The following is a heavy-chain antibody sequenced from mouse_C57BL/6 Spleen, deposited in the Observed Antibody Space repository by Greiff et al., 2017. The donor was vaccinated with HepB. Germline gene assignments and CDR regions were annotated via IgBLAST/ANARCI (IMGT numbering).Heavy chain of an antibody. Sequence: DVKLVESGGGLVKPGGSLKLSCAASGFTFSDYGMHWVRQAPEKGLEWVAYISSGSSTIYYADTVKGRFTISRDNAKNTLFLQMTSLRSEDTAMYYCARNYGSRRWYFDVWGTGTTVTVSS. D-gene: IGHD1-1*01. J-gene: IGHJ1*03. V-gene: IGHV5-17*01. CDR2: ISSGSSTI. CDR3: ARNYGSRRWYFDV. CDR1: GFTFSDYG.